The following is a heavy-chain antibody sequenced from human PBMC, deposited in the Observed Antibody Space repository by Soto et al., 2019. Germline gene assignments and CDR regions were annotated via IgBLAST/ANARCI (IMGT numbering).Heavy chain of an antibody. J-gene: IGHJ4*02. CDR2: IYHSGST. V-gene: IGHV4-30-2*01. D-gene: IGHD4-17*01. CDR3: ARGMTTVTTFDY. CDR1: GGSISSGGYS. Sequence: QLQLQESGSGLVKPSQTLSLTCAVSGGSISSGGYSCNWIRQPPGKGLEWIGYIYHSGSTYYNPSLQSRVTIAVDRSKNQFSLKLSSVTAADTAVYYCARGMTTVTTFDYWGQGTLVTVSS.